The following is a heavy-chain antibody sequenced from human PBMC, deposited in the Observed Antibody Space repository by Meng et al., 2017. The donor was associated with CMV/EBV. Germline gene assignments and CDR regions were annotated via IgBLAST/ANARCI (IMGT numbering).Heavy chain of an antibody. CDR2: IYYSGST. D-gene: IGHD6-19*01. V-gene: IGHV4-39*07. J-gene: IGHJ4*02. Sequence: HLQPQESGPGLVKPSETLSLTCTVSGGSISSSSYYWGWIRQPPGKGLEWIGSIYYSGSTYYNPSLKSRVTISVDTSKNQFSLKLSSVTAADTAVYYCARDSAVAGVVDYWGQGTLVTVSS. CDR1: GGSISSSSYY. CDR3: ARDSAVAGVVDY.